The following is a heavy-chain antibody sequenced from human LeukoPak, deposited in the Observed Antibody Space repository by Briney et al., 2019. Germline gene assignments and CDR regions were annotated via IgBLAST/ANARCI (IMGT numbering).Heavy chain of an antibody. J-gene: IGHJ4*02. Sequence: VASVKVSCKASGYTFTSYGISWVRQAPGQGLEWMGWISAYNGNTNYAQKLRGRVTMTTDTSTSTAYMELRSLRSDDTAVYYCARRAYCSSTSCHLDYWGQGTLVTVSS. V-gene: IGHV1-18*01. CDR1: GYTFTSYG. D-gene: IGHD2-2*01. CDR2: ISAYNGNT. CDR3: ARRAYCSSTSCHLDY.